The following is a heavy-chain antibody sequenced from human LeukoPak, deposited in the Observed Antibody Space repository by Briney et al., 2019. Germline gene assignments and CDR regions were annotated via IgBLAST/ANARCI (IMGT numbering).Heavy chain of an antibody. CDR3: ARARVGYYGSGSYGTFDY. V-gene: IGHV4-59*01. J-gene: IGHJ4*02. Sequence: PSETLSLTCTVSGGSINSYYWSWIRQPPGKGLEWIGYIYYSGSTNYNPSLKSRVTISVDTSKNQFSLKLSSVTAADTAVYYCARARVGYYGSGSYGTFDYWGQGTLVTVSS. D-gene: IGHD3-10*01. CDR2: IYYSGST. CDR1: GGSINSYY.